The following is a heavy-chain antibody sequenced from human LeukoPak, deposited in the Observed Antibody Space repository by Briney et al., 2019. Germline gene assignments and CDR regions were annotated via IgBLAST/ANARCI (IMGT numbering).Heavy chain of an antibody. J-gene: IGHJ4*02. V-gene: IGHV1-46*01. CDR1: GYSFTIYY. Sequence: ASVKVSCKASGYSFTIYYMHWVRQAPGQGLEWMGTNNPSGGSTNYAQKFQGRVTMTRDTSTSIVYMDLSSLTSEDTAVYYCARGLLHSDYWGQGTLVTVSS. CDR3: ARGLLHSDY. CDR2: NNPSGGST.